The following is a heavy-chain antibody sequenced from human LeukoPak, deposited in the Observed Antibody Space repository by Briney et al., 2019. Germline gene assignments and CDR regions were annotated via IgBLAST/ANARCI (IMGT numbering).Heavy chain of an antibody. J-gene: IGHJ4*02. V-gene: IGHV4-39*07. Sequence: SETLSLTCTVSGASISGSSYYWGWHRQPPGKGLEWFGTIYYSGSTYYNPSLTSRVTISVDTSKNQFSLKLSSVTAADTAVYYCARVVPRGGDDYWGQGTLVTVSS. CDR3: ARVVPRGGDDY. CDR1: GASISGSSYY. D-gene: IGHD2-21*01. CDR2: IYYSGST.